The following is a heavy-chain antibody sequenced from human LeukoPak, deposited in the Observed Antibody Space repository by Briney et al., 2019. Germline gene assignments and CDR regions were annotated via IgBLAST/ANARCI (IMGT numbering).Heavy chain of an antibody. CDR3: ARVIEMATIWD. Sequence: SETLSLTCTVSGGSISSSSYYWGWIRQPPGRGLEWIGSIYYSGSTYYNPSLKSRVTISVDTSKNQFSLKLSSVTAADTAVYYCARVIEMATIWDWGQGTLVTVSS. J-gene: IGHJ4*02. CDR1: GGSISSSSYY. CDR2: IYYSGST. D-gene: IGHD5-24*01. V-gene: IGHV4-39*07.